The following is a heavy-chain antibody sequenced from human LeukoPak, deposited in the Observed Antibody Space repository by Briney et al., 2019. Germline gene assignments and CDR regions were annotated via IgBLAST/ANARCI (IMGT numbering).Heavy chain of an antibody. D-gene: IGHD6-19*01. CDR3: SGIAVAGIY. Sequence: GGSLRLSCAASGFTFSGYGMHWVRQAPGKGLEWVAFIRYDESNKYYADSVKGRFTISRDNSKNTLYLQMNSLRTEDTAVYYCSGIAVAGIYWGQGTLVTVSS. CDR2: IRYDESNK. V-gene: IGHV3-30*02. CDR1: GFTFSGYG. J-gene: IGHJ4*02.